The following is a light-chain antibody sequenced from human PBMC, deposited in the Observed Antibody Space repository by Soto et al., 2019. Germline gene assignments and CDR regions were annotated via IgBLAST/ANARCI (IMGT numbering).Light chain of an antibody. CDR1: QSISSW. V-gene: IGKV1-5*01. CDR2: DAS. Sequence: DIQMTQSPSTLSASVGDRVTITCRASQSISSWLAWYQQKPGKAPKLLIYDASSLESGVPSRFSGSGSGTGFTLTISSLQPDDVATYYCQQYNSYLYTFGQGTKLEIK. CDR3: QQYNSYLYT. J-gene: IGKJ2*01.